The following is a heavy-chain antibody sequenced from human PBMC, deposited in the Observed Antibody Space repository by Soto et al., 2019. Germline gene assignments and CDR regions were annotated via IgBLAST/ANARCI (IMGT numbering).Heavy chain of an antibody. V-gene: IGHV3-23*01. CDR1: GFTFSSYA. J-gene: IGHJ4*02. CDR2: ISGSGGST. D-gene: IGHD3-9*01. Sequence: GGSLRLSCAASGFTFSSYAMSWVRQAPGKGLEWVSAISGSGGSTYYADSVKGRFTISRDNSKNTLYLQVNSLRAEDTAVYYCSFDWLFNRDFDYWGQGTLVTVSS. CDR3: SFDWLFNRDFDY.